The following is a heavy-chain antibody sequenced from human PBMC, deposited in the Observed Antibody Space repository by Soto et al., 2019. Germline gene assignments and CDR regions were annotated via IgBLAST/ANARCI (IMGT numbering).Heavy chain of an antibody. V-gene: IGHV3-23*01. J-gene: IGHJ4*02. CDR1: GFTFSDFG. Sequence: GSLRLSCAASGFTFSDFGMSRVRQAPGKGLEWVSVISARGDATYYAASVKGRFTLSRDNSKSTLYLQMNSLTVADTAVYYCAKKITIYAVDPADYWGQGTQVTVSS. CDR3: AKKITIYAVDPADY. D-gene: IGHD3-3*01. CDR2: ISARGDAT.